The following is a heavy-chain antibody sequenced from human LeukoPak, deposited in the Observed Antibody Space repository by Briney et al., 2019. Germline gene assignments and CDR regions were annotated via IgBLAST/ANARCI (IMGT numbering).Heavy chain of an antibody. Sequence: SVKVSCKASGVTFSSYAISWVRQAPSPGLEWMEGIIPIFGTANYAQKFQGRVTITTDESRSTAYMALSSLRSEDTAVYYCAIADRVGDNDAFDIWGQGTMVTVSS. D-gene: IGHD1-26*01. CDR2: IIPIFGTA. CDR1: GVTFSSYA. V-gene: IGHV1-69*05. CDR3: AIADRVGDNDAFDI. J-gene: IGHJ3*02.